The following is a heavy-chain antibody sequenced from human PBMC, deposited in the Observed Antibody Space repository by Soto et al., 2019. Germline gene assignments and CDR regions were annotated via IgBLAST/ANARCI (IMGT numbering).Heavy chain of an antibody. V-gene: IGHV3-48*03. CDR2: ISSDGSTI. J-gene: IGHJ6*02. CDR1: GFTFSSYE. Sequence: EVQLVESGGNLVQPGGSLRLSCAASGFTFSSYEMNWDRQAPGKGLEWVSYISSDGSTIYYADSVKGRFTISRDNAKNSLHLQMSSLRAEDTAVYYCAGEHSNYNYYYGMDVWGQGTTVTVSS. CDR3: AGEHSNYNYYYGMDV. D-gene: IGHD5-18*01.